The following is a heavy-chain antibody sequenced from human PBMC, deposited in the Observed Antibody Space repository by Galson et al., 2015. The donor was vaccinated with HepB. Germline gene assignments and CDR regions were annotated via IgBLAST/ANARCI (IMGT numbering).Heavy chain of an antibody. V-gene: IGHV3-23*01. CDR2: ISGSGGST. CDR1: GFTFSSYD. Sequence: SLRLSCAASGFTFSSYDMSWVRQAPGKGLEWVSAISGSGGSTYYADSVKGRFTISRDNSKSTPYLQMNSLRAEDTAVYYCAKESSYYYGMDVWGQGTTVTVSS. CDR3: AKESSYYYGMDV. J-gene: IGHJ6*02.